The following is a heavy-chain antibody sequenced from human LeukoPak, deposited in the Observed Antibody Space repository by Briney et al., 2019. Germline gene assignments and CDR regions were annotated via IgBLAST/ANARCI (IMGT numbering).Heavy chain of an antibody. CDR2: IYYSDST. Sequence: SETLSLTCTVSGGSINNYFWSWIRQPPGKGLECIGYIYYSDSTNYNPSLKSRVTISVDTSKNQFSLKLSSVTAADTAVYYCARLNSAVADYGGAFDIWGQGTMVTVSS. CDR1: GGSINNYF. D-gene: IGHD6-19*01. CDR3: ARLNSAVADYGGAFDI. V-gene: IGHV4-59*12. J-gene: IGHJ3*02.